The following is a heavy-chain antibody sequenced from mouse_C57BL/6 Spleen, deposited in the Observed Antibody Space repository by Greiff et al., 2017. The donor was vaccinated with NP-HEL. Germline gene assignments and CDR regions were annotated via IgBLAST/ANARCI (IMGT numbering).Heavy chain of an antibody. Sequence: EVKLVESEGGLVQPGSSMKLSCTASGFTFSDYYMAWVRQVPEKGLEWVANINYDGSSTYYLDSLKSRFIISRDNAKNILYLQMSSLKSEDTATYYCARRAVVGYFDVWGTGTTVTVSS. D-gene: IGHD1-1*01. CDR2: INYDGSST. V-gene: IGHV5-16*02. CDR1: GFTFSDYY. CDR3: ARRAVVGYFDV. J-gene: IGHJ1*03.